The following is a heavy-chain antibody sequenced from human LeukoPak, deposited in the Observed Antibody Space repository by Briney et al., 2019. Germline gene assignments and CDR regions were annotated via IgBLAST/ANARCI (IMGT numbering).Heavy chain of an antibody. J-gene: IGHJ4*02. V-gene: IGHV4-34*01. CDR2: INHSGST. CDR1: GGSFSGYY. D-gene: IGHD4-17*01. CDR3: ARASFIYGDYDDY. Sequence: SETLSLTCAVYGGSFSGYYWSWIRQPPGKGLEWIGEINHSGSTNYNPSLKSRVTISVDTSKNQFSLKLSSVTAADTTVYYCARASFIYGDYDDYSGQGTLVTVSS.